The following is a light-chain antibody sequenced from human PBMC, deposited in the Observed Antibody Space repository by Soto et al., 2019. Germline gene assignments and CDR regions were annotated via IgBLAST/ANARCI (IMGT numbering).Light chain of an antibody. CDR1: RSVTGNY. CDR2: GAS. CDR3: QQYGSLYT. Sequence: EIVLTQSPGTLSLSPGERATLSCRASRSVTGNYLAWYQQKPGQAPRLLMSGASSRATGIPDRFSGSGSGTDFTLTISRLEPEDFAVYYCQQYGSLYTFGQGNKLEIK. J-gene: IGKJ2*01. V-gene: IGKV3-20*01.